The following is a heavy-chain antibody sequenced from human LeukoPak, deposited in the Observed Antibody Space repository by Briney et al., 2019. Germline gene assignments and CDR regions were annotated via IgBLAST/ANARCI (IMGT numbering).Heavy chain of an antibody. J-gene: IGHJ2*01. CDR2: IKFDGSLA. Sequence: GGSLRLSCGASGFTFSTYWIHWVRQAPGKGLVWVSQIKFDGSLASYADSVKGRFTISRDNAKNTLYLQMNSLGTEDTAVYYCVTGHYDSRMYFDLWGRGTLVAVSS. CDR3: VTGHYDSRMYFDL. V-gene: IGHV3-74*01. D-gene: IGHD3-16*01. CDR1: GFTFSTYW.